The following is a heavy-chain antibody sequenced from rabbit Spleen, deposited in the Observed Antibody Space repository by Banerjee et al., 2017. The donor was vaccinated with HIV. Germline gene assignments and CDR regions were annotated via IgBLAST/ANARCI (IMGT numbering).Heavy chain of an antibody. V-gene: IGHV1S40*01. CDR3: ARDTGSSFSSYGMDL. D-gene: IGHD8-1*01. CDR1: GIDFSSYY. J-gene: IGHJ6*01. CDR2: INLGSGST. Sequence: QSLEESGGDLVKPGASLTLTCKASGIDFSSYYMCWVRQAPGKGLEWIGCINLGSGSTYSAIWAKGRFTISKTSSTTVTLQMTSLTAADTATYFCARDTGSSFSSYGMDLWGPGTLVTVS.